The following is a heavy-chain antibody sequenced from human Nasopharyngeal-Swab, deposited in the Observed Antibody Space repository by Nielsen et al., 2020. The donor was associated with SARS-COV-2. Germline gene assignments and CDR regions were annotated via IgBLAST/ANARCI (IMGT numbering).Heavy chain of an antibody. CDR3: ARDGYGDYLHNWFDP. D-gene: IGHD4-17*01. Sequence: ASVKVSCKVSGYTLTELSMHWVRQAPGKGLEWMGGFDPEDGETIYAQKLQGRVTMTRNTSISTAYMELSSLRSEDTAVYYCARDGYGDYLHNWFDPWGQGTLVTVSS. CDR1: GYTLTELS. CDR2: FDPEDGET. J-gene: IGHJ5*02. V-gene: IGHV1-24*01.